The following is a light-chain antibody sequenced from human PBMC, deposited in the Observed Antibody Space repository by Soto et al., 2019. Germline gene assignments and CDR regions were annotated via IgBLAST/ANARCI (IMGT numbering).Light chain of an antibody. CDR1: QSVSSN. J-gene: IGKJ1*01. CDR3: QQRSNWPPWT. Sequence: EIVMTQSPATLSVSPGERATLSCRASQSVSSNLAWHQQKPGQTPRLLIYDASNRATGIPARFSGSGSGTDFTLTISSLEPEDFAVYYCQQRSNWPPWTFGQGTKVDIK. CDR2: DAS. V-gene: IGKV3-11*01.